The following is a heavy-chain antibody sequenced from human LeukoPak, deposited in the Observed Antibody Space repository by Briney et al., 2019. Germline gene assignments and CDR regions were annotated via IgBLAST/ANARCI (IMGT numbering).Heavy chain of an antibody. CDR1: GYSFTSYW. V-gene: IGHV5-51*01. CDR2: IYPGDSDT. J-gene: IGHJ5*02. CDR3: ARRPDYGDRA. Sequence: PGGSLRPSCKGSGYSFTSYWIGWVRQMPGRGLEWMGIIYPGDSDTRYSPSFQGQVTISADKSISTAYLQWSSLKASDTAMYYCARRPDYGDRAWGQGTLVTVSS. D-gene: IGHD4-17*01.